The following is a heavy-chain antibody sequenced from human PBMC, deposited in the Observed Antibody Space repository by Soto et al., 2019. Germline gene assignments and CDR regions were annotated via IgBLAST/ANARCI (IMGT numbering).Heavy chain of an antibody. V-gene: IGHV3-23*01. Sequence: EVQLLESGGGLVQPAGSLRLSCAASGFTFSSYAMSWVHQAPGKGLEWVSAISGSGGSTYYADSVKGRSTISRDNSKNTLYLQMNSLRAEDTAVYYCAKGGSTSRWHYYYGMDVWGQGTTVTVSS. J-gene: IGHJ6*02. D-gene: IGHD2-2*01. CDR3: AKGGSTSRWHYYYGMDV. CDR1: GFTFSSYA. CDR2: ISGSGGST.